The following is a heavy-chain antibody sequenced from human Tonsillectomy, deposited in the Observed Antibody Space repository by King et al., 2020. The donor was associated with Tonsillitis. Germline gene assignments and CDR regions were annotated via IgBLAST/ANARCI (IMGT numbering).Heavy chain of an antibody. CDR2: IYYSGST. CDR1: GGSISSSY. CDR3: ARGEVGWFDP. V-gene: IGHV4-59*01. Sequence: QLQESGPGLVKPSETLSLTCTVSGGSISSSYWSWIRQPPGKGLEWIGYIYYSGSTNYNPSLKSRVTISVDTSKNQFSLKLSSVTAADTALYYCARGEVGWFDPWGQGTLVTVSS. D-gene: IGHD1-26*01. J-gene: IGHJ5*02.